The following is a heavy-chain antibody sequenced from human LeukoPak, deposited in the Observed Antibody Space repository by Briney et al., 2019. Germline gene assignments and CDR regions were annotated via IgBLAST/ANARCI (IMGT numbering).Heavy chain of an antibody. CDR1: GFTFSSYE. D-gene: IGHD2-15*01. CDR2: ISSSGSTI. Sequence: GGSLRLSCAASGFTFSSYEMNWVRQAPGKGLEWVSYISSSGSTIYYADSVKGRFTISRDNSKNTLYLQMNSLRPEDTAVYYCAKDRGSGGGGSSDHWGQGTLVTVSS. CDR3: AKDRGSGGGGSSDH. J-gene: IGHJ4*02. V-gene: IGHV3-48*03.